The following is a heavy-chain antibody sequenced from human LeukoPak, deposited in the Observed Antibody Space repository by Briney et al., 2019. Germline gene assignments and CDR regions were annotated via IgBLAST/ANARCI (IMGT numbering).Heavy chain of an antibody. J-gene: IGHJ4*02. CDR1: GGSIISYY. D-gene: IGHD5-12*01. CDR2: IYYSGSA. V-gene: IGHV4-59*08. Sequence: SETLSLTCTVSGGSIISYYWSWIRQPPGKGLEWIGYIYYSGSANYNPSLKSRVTISVDTSKNQFSLKLSSVTAADTAVYYCARQVEESYSGYDAHFDYWGQGTLVTVSS. CDR3: ARQVEESYSGYDAHFDY.